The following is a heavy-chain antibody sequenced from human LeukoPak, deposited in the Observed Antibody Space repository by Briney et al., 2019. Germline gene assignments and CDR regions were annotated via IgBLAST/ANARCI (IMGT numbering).Heavy chain of an antibody. D-gene: IGHD3-22*01. Sequence: GGSLRLSCAASGFDFGAYELNWVRQAPGKGLECVTYFAGSDTTKYYADSVRGRFTISRDNAKNSLYLQMNSLRAEDTALYYCTTLGYHLDSWGQGTLVTVSS. CDR2: FAGSDTTK. V-gene: IGHV3-48*03. CDR1: GFDFGAYE. CDR3: TTLGYHLDS. J-gene: IGHJ4*02.